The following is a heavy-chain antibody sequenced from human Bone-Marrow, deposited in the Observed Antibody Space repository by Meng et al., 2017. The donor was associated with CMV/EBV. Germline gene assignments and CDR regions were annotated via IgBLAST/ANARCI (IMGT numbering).Heavy chain of an antibody. CDR3: AKLGRDIVVAPTTSVDY. J-gene: IGHJ4*02. V-gene: IGHV3-30*02. CDR2: IRYDGSNQ. CDR1: GFTFSSYG. D-gene: IGHD2-2*01. Sequence: GGSLRLSCAASGFTFSSYGMHWVRQAPGKGLEWVAFIRYDGSNQNYADSVKGRFTISRDNPENTLYLQMNSLRAEDTAIYYCAKLGRDIVVAPTTSVDYWGQGTLVTVSS.